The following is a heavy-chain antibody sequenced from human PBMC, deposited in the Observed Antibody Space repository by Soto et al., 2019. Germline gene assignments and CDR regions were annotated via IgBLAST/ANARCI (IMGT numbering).Heavy chain of an antibody. CDR3: ARTARYFDWSLENYYYYYYGMDV. V-gene: IGHV3-23*01. CDR1: GFTFSSYA. J-gene: IGHJ6*02. CDR2: ISGSGGST. D-gene: IGHD3-9*01. Sequence: PGGSLRLSCAASGFTFSSYAMSWVRQAPGKGLEWVSAISGSGGSTYYADSVKGRFTISRDNPKNTLYLQMNSLRAEDTAVYYCARTARYFDWSLENYYYYYYGMDVWGQATTVTVSS.